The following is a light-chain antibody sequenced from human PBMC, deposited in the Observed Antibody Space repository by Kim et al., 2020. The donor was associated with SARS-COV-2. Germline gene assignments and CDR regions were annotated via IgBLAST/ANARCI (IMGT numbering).Light chain of an antibody. CDR1: QSISSW. V-gene: IGKV1-5*01. J-gene: IGKJ4*01. Sequence: DIQMTQSPSTLSASVGDSVTITCRASQSISSWLARYQQKPGNAPKVLIYDACSLKSGVPSRFSGSGSGTEFTLTISSLQPDTFATYYCQQYNSDSSVTFGEGHKVDIK. CDR2: DAC. CDR3: QQYNSDSSVT.